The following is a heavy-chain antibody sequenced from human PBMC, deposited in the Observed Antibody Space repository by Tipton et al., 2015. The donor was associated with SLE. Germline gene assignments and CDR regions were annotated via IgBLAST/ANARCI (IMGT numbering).Heavy chain of an antibody. V-gene: IGHV4-59*07. CDR3: ARRGGDAFDI. CDR2: NYYSGST. CDR1: GGYISSYY. Sequence: TLSLTCTVSGGYISSYYWSWIRQPPGKGLEWIGYNYYSGSTNYNPSLKSRVTISVDTSKNQFSLKLSSVTAADTAVYYCARRGGDAFDIWGQGTMVTVSS. D-gene: IGHD6-25*01. J-gene: IGHJ3*02.